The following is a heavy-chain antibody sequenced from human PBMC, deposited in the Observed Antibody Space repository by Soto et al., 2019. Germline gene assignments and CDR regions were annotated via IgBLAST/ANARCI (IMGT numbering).Heavy chain of an antibody. CDR1: GVLINKYW. V-gene: IGHV3-7*01. CDR3: ARDVGKWCFDS. J-gene: IGHJ4*02. Sequence: GGSLRLSCVASGVLINKYWMNWVRQAPGKGLEWVASIKEDGTQTASVDSVKGRFTISRDNAKNSLYLEMNNLRVEDTAVYYCARDVGKWCFDSWGQGALVTVSS. CDR2: IKEDGTQT. D-gene: IGHD2-15*01.